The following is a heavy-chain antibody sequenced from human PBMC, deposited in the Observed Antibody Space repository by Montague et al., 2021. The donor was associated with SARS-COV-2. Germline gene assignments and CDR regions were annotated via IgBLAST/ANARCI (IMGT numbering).Heavy chain of an antibody. CDR1: GDSVSSNIAT. V-gene: IGHV6-1*01. J-gene: IGHJ4*02. CDR2: TYYRSKWYN. CDR3: ARIPVGSKYYFDF. Sequence: AISGDSVSSNIATWNWIRHSPSRGLGWLGRTYYRSKWYNDYAESVKSRITIDPDTSKHQFSLHLNSVTPEDTAVYYCARIPVGSKYYFDFWGQGTLVTVPS. D-gene: IGHD2-2*01.